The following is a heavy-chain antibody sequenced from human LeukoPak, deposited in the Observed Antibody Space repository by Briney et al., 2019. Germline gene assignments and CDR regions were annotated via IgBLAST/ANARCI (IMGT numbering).Heavy chain of an antibody. CDR2: IYPGDSDT. J-gene: IGHJ4*02. CDR1: GYSFSNHW. D-gene: IGHD3-16*01. CDR3: ARELYGSYGQLLSFDL. Sequence: GESLKISCKGSGYSFSNHWIGWVRQMPGKGLEWMGVIYPGDSDTRYSPSFQGQVTMSVGKSIDSAFLQWSSLKASDTAIYYCARELYGSYGQLLSFDLWGPGTLVTVSS. V-gene: IGHV5-51*01.